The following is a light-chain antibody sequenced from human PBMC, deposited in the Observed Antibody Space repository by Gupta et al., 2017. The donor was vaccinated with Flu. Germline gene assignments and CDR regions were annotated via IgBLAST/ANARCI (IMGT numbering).Light chain of an antibody. Sequence: SYDLRQPLSVSVALGQTARITCGGNNLGNRNVHWYQQKPGQAPVEVIYRDDNRLSGSPERFSCSNSGNTATLTISSAQAGDEADYYCQVWDNNIWVFGGGTKLTAL. CDR3: QVWDNNIWV. CDR2: RDD. J-gene: IGLJ3*02. V-gene: IGLV3-9*01. CDR1: NLGNRN.